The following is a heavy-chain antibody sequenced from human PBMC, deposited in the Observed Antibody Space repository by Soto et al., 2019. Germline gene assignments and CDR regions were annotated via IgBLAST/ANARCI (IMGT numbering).Heavy chain of an antibody. J-gene: IGHJ5*02. D-gene: IGHD2-15*01. CDR3: AHTDCSGGSCRNWFDP. CDR1: GFSLSTSGGG. CDR2: IYWDDDK. Sequence: GPTLGNPTQTLTLTCTFSGFSLSTSGGGVGWIRQPPGKALEWLALIYWDDDKRYSPSLKSRLTITKDTSKNQVVLTMTNMDPVDTATYYCAHTDCSGGSCRNWFDPWGQGTLVTVSS. V-gene: IGHV2-5*02.